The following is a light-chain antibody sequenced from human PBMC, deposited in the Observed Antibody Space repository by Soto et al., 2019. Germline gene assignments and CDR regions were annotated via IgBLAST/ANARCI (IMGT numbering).Light chain of an antibody. CDR3: SSYTTSSTVV. CDR1: SSAIGTYNS. V-gene: IGLV2-14*01. Sequence: QSALTQPASVSGSPGQSITISCTGSSSAIGTYNSVSWYQQHAGEVPKLMIYDVNNRPSGISDRFSGSKSGNTASLTISGLQAEDEADYYCSSYTTSSTVVFGGGTKLTVL. J-gene: IGLJ3*02. CDR2: DVN.